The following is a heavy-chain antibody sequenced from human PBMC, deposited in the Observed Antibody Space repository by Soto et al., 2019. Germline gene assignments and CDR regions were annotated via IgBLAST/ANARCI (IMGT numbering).Heavy chain of an antibody. CDR1: GGSISSRSYY. CDR3: ASYPLIGYSYGTVDY. CDR2: IYYTGST. V-gene: IGHV4-39*01. Sequence: QLQLQESGPGLVKPSETLSLTCTVSGGSISSRSYYWGWIRQPPGKGLEWIGSIYYTGSTYYDPSLTSRVPISLDTSKNQFSLKLSSVTAADTAVYYCASYPLIGYSYGTVDYWGQGTLVTVSS. D-gene: IGHD5-18*01. J-gene: IGHJ4*02.